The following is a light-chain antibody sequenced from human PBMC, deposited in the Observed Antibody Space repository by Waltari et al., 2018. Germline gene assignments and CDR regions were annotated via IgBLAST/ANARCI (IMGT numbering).Light chain of an antibody. CDR3: ASWDDTLNGLWV. CDR1: RSNIGSNS. J-gene: IGLJ3*02. V-gene: IGLV1-44*01. CDR2: TNN. Sequence: QSVLTQPPSASGTPGQKVTISCSGSRSNIGSNSVSWYQQVPGTAPTLIIFTNNQRSSVVPDRFSASKSGTSASLAISGLQSEDEADYYCASWDDTLNGLWVFGGGTSLTVL.